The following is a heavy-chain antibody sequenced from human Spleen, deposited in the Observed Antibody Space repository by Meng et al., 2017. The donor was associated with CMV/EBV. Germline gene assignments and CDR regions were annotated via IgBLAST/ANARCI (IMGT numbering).Heavy chain of an antibody. CDR2: IYYSGST. J-gene: IGHJ4*02. CDR1: GGSIRSCGYY. D-gene: IGHD4-11*01. Sequence: CTVSGGSIRSCGYYWGWIRQPPGKGLEWIGSIYYSGSTYYNPSLKSRVTISVDTSKNQFSLKLSSVTAADTAVYYCARDPTVSDFDYWGQGTLVTVSS. CDR3: ARDPTVSDFDY. V-gene: IGHV4-39*07.